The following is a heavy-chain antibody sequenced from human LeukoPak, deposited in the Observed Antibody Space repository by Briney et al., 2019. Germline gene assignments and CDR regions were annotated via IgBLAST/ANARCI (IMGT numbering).Heavy chain of an antibody. CDR3: ARGRSWSYFDY. CDR1: GFTFSSYE. V-gene: IGHV3-48*03. J-gene: IGHJ4*02. Sequence: GGSLRPSCAASGFTFSSYEMNWVRQAPGKGLEWVSYISSSGSTIYYTDSLKGRFTISRDNAKNSLYLQMNSLRAEDTAVYYCARGRSWSYFDYWGQGTLVTVAS. CDR2: ISSSGSTI. D-gene: IGHD6-13*01.